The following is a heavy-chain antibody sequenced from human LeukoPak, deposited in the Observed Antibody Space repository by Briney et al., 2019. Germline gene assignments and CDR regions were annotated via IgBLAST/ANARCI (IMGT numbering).Heavy chain of an antibody. V-gene: IGHV1-2*02. CDR2: INPNSGGT. CDR1: GYTFTGYY. J-gene: IGHJ4*02. CDR3: ARSSGIVVAPGEFDY. Sequence: ASVKVSCKASGYTFTGYYMHWVRQAPGQGLEWMGWINPNSGGTNYAQKLQGRVTMTTDTSTSTAYMELRSLRSDDTAVYYCARSSGIVVAPGEFDYWGQGTLVTVSS. D-gene: IGHD3-22*01.